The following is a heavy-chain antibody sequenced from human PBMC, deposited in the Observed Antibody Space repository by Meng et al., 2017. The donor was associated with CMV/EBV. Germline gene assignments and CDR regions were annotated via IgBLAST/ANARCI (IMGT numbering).Heavy chain of an antibody. CDR2: IYYSGST. CDR3: ARGRGQWLPHYFDY. J-gene: IGHJ4*02. Sequence: SETLSLTCTVSGGSISSYYWSWIRQPPGKGLEWIGYIYYSGSTNYNPSLKSRVTISVDTSKNQLSLKLSSVTAADTAVYYCARGRGQWLPHYFDYWGQGTLVTVSS. V-gene: IGHV4-59*01. CDR1: GGSISSYY. D-gene: IGHD6-19*01.